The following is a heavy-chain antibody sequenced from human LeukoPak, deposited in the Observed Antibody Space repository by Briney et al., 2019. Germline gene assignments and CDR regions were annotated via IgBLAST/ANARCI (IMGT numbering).Heavy chain of an antibody. J-gene: IGHJ4*02. Sequence: SETLSLTCTVSGVSISSHYWSWIRQPPGRGLEWIGYMFDSESTKDNPSLKSRITLSADTSKNQFSLRLSSVTAADTAVYYCATIKRGSIYGYFDFWGQGILVTVSS. D-gene: IGHD5-18*01. CDR3: ATIKRGSIYGYFDF. CDR2: MFDSEST. CDR1: GVSISSHY. V-gene: IGHV4-59*11.